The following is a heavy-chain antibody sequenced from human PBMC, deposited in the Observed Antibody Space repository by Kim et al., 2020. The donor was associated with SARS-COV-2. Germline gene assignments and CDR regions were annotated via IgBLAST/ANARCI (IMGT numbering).Heavy chain of an antibody. Sequence: GGSLRLSCAASGFTFSSYSMNWVRQAPGKGLEWVSSISSSSSYIYYADSVKGRFTISRDNAKNSLYLQMNSLRAEDTAVYYCASHSWHYYYYGMDVWGQGTTVTVSS. CDR2: ISSSSSYI. CDR1: GFTFSSYS. D-gene: IGHD2-15*01. V-gene: IGHV3-21*01. J-gene: IGHJ6*02. CDR3: ASHSWHYYYYGMDV.